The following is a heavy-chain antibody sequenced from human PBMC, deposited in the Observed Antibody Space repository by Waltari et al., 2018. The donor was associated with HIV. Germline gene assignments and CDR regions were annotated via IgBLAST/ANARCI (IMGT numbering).Heavy chain of an antibody. J-gene: IGHJ4*02. V-gene: IGHV3-49*04. CDR2: TKPNGGPT. CDR3: TRDTISDASLTIDH. Sequence: EVRLVQSAGGWARPGRSLRLPWTGYGLKCGSYGMSWVRRAPGKVLEWLGLTKPNGGPTEYAASVKGRFSISSYDSKNIVYLEMNILRPEDTGTYYCTRDTISDASLTIDHWGPGTLVTVSS. CDR1: GLKCGSYG.